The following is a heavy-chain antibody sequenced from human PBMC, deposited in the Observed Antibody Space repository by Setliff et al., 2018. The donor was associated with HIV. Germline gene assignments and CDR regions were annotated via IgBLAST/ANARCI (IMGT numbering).Heavy chain of an antibody. Sequence: TSETLSLTCIVSGASLSSRDYFWVWIRQPPGKGLEWIGSYYHTGTTSYNPSLQSRVTISADTSNNHFSLNLRPVTAADTAIYYCTRRAHGRQESLWGQGTLVTVSS. CDR2: YYHTGTT. J-gene: IGHJ1*01. V-gene: IGHV4-39*02. CDR1: GASLSSRDYF. CDR3: TRRAHGRQESL.